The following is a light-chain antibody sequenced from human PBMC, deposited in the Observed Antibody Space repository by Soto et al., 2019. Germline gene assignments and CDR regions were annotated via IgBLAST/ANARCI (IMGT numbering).Light chain of an antibody. CDR1: SSNIGTSY. J-gene: IGLJ3*02. V-gene: IGLV1-51*01. CDR3: ATWDSRLTDVV. Sequence: QSVLTQPPSVSAAPGEKVTISCSGSSSNIGTSYVSWYHQLPGTAPKVLIYDNIKRPSGIPDRFSGSKSGTSVTLSITGLQTGDEAVYYCATWDSRLTDVVFGGGTKLTVL. CDR2: DNI.